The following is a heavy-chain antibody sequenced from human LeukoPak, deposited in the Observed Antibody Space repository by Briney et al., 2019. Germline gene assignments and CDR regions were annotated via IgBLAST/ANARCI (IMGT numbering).Heavy chain of an antibody. J-gene: IGHJ4*02. CDR3: ATVWKQQWLHY. V-gene: IGHV1-24*01. CDR2: FDPEDGET. CDR1: GGTFSSYA. Sequence: ASVKVSCKASGGTFSSYAISWVRQAPGKGLEWMGGFDPEDGETIYAQKFQGRVTMTEDTSTDTAYMELSSLRSEDTAVYYCATVWKQQWLHYWGQGTLVTVSS. D-gene: IGHD6-19*01.